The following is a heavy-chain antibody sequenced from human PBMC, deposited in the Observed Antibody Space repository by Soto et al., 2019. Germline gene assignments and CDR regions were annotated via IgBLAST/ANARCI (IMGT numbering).Heavy chain of an antibody. V-gene: IGHV3-30*18. CDR2: ISYDGSNK. CDR1: GFTFSSYC. Sequence: LRLSCAASGFTFSSYCMHWVRQAPGKGLEWVAVISYDGSNKYYADSVKGRFTISRDNSKNTLYLQMNSLRAEDTAVYYCAKDPQYSYGLTSSRPGENWFDPWGQGTLVTVSS. J-gene: IGHJ5*02. D-gene: IGHD5-18*01. CDR3: AKDPQYSYGLTSSRPGENWFDP.